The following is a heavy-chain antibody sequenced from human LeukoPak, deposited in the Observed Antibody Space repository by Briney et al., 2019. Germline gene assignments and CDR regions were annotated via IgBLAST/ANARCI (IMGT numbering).Heavy chain of an antibody. J-gene: IGHJ5*02. V-gene: IGHV4-59*01. D-gene: IGHD3-10*01. Sequence: SETLSLTCTVSRGSISSYYWSWIRQPPGKGLEWIGYIHYSGSTNYNPSLKSRVTISVDTSKSQFSLKLSSVTAADTAVYYCAREGYYGSGRYSIPWFAPWGQGTLVTVSS. CDR2: IHYSGST. CDR1: RGSISSYY. CDR3: AREGYYGSGRYSIPWFAP.